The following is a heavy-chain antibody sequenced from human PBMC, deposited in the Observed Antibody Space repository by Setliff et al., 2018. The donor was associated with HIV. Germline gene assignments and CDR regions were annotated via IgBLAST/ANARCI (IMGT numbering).Heavy chain of an antibody. D-gene: IGHD5-18*01. V-gene: IGHV4-61*02. Sequence: SETLSLTCTVSGGSISSGGYYWSWIRQPAGKGLEWIGRIYTSGSTNYNPPLKSRLTISVDTSKNQFSLTLSSVTAADTAVYYCAREIPYSFGYYFDYWGQGTLVTVSS. CDR3: AREIPYSFGYYFDY. CDR2: IYTSGST. CDR1: GGSISSGGYY. J-gene: IGHJ4*02.